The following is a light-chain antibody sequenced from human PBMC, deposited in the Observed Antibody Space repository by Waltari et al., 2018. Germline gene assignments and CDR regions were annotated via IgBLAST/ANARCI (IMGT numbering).Light chain of an antibody. Sequence: DIVVTQSPDSLPVSLGERATINCKSSKSVLYRSNNKNYLAWYQQKPGQPPKLLIYWASTRESGVPDRFSGSGSGTDFTLTISSLQAEDVAVYYCQQYYSTIFTFGPGTKVDIK. J-gene: IGKJ3*01. CDR2: WAS. CDR1: KSVLYRSNNKNY. V-gene: IGKV4-1*01. CDR3: QQYYSTIFT.